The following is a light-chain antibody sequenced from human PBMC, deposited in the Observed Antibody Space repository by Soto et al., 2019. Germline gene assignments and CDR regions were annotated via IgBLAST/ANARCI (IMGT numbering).Light chain of an antibody. V-gene: IGLV2-14*01. CDR2: EVS. J-gene: IGLJ3*02. CDR3: TSYTSTTTWV. Sequence: QSALTQPASVAASPGQWITISCTGTSSDIGASNYVSWYQQHPGKAPKLMISEVSNRPLGVSNRFSGSKSGNTASLTISGLQADDEAHYYCTSYTSTTTWVFGGGTKVTVL. CDR1: SSDIGASNY.